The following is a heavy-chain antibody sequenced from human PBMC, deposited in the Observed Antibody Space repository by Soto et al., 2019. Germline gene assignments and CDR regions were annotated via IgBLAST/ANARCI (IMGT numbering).Heavy chain of an antibody. CDR1: EFTFDKYY. J-gene: IGHJ6*02. CDR3: ARGNWNYYYGFDV. Sequence: PGGSLRLSCAASEFTFDKYYMNWVRQAPGKGPEWVANIKPDGSEQYYVDSLKGRFTISRDNANNSLYLQMNSLRAEDTAVYFCARGNWNYYYGFDVWGQGTTVTVSS. CDR2: IKPDGSEQ. V-gene: IGHV3-7*01. D-gene: IGHD1-20*01.